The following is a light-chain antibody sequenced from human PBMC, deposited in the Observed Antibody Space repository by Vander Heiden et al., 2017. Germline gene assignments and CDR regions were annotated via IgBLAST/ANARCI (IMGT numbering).Light chain of an antibody. V-gene: IGLV2-14*01. J-gene: IGLJ1*01. Sequence: QSALTQPASVSGSPGPSITISCTGTSSAVGGYNYVSWYQQHPGKAPKLMIYDVSNRPSGVSNRFSGSKSGNTASLTISGLQAEDEADYYCSSYTSSSTLVFGTGTKVTVL. CDR3: SSYTSSSTLV. CDR2: DVS. CDR1: SSAVGGYNY.